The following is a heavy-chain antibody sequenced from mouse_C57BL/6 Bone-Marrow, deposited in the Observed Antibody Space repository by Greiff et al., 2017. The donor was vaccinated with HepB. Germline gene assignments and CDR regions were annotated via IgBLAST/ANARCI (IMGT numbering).Heavy chain of an antibody. CDR3: ARGGGYGFGY. CDR1: GYTFTSDW. Sequence: VQLQQPGAELVKPGASVKLSCKASGYTFTSDWMHWVKQRPGQGLEWIGMIHPNSGGTNYNEKFKSKATLTADKSSSTAYLQLSSLTSEDSAVYSCARGGGYGFGYRGQGTLVTVSA. CDR2: IHPNSGGT. V-gene: IGHV1-64*01. D-gene: IGHD3-1*01. J-gene: IGHJ3*01.